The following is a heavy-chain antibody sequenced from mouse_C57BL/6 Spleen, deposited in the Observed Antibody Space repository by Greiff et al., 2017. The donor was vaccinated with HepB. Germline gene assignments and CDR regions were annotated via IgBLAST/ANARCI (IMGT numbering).Heavy chain of an antibody. CDR2: ISSGGDYI. D-gene: IGHD1-1*01. V-gene: IGHV5-9-1*02. J-gene: IGHJ3*01. Sequence: EVMLVESGEGLVKPGGSLKLSCAASGFTFSSYAMSWVRQTPEKRLEWVAYISSGGDYIYYADTVKGRFTISRDNARNTLYLQMSSLKSEDTAMYYCTRCYYGTSFAYWGQGTLVTVSA. CDR1: GFTFSSYA. CDR3: TRCYYGTSFAY.